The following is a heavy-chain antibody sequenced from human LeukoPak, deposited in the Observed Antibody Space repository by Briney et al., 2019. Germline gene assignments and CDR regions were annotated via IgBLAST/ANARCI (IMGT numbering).Heavy chain of an antibody. CDR1: GFNFRSYW. CDR3: KRDAGHGHSSGWWKPSVS. D-gene: IGHD3-22*01. CDR2: INSDDSDT. V-gene: IGHV3-74*01. Sequence: TGGSLRLSCAASGFNFRSYWMHWVRQVPGKGLVWVARINSDDSDTYADSVKGRFTISRDNANNTLYLQMNSLKADDTTAYYCKRDAGHGHSSGWWKPSVSWGEGAL. J-gene: IGHJ5*02.